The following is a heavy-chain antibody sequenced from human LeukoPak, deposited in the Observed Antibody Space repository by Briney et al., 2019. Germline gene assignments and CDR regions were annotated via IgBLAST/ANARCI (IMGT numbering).Heavy chain of an antibody. Sequence: VASVKVSCKASGGTFSSYAISWVRQAPGQGLEWMGGIIPIFGTANYAQKFQGRVTITADESTSTAYMELSGLRSEDTAVYYCAKQLGYCRDGSCYFPYWGQGTLVTVSS. V-gene: IGHV1-69*13. CDR3: AKQLGYCRDGSCYFPY. D-gene: IGHD2-15*01. J-gene: IGHJ4*02. CDR1: GGTFSSYA. CDR2: IIPIFGTA.